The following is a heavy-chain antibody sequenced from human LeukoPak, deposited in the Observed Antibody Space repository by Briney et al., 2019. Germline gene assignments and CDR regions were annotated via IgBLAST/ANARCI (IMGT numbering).Heavy chain of an antibody. D-gene: IGHD2-15*01. CDR3: ASRGQTGYCSGGSCYPEGFDY. Sequence: PSETLSLTCAVYGGSFSGYYWSWIRQPPGKGLEWIGEINHSGSTNYNPSLKSRVTISVDTSKNQFSLKLSSVTAADTAVYYCASRGQTGYCSGGSCYPEGFDYWGQGTLVTVSS. CDR1: GGSFSGYY. V-gene: IGHV4-34*01. J-gene: IGHJ4*02. CDR2: INHSGST.